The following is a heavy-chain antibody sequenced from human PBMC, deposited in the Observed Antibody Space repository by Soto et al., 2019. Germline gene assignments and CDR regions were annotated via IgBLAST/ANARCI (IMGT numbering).Heavy chain of an antibody. CDR3: AAVPYYYDSSAYYFDY. Sequence: GASVKVSCKDSVFTFTSSAVQWVRQARGQRLEWIGWIVVGSGNTNYAQKFQERVTITRDMSTSTAYMQLSSLRSEDTAVYYCAAVPYYYDSSAYYFDYWGQGTLVTVSS. V-gene: IGHV1-58*01. J-gene: IGHJ4*02. CDR2: IVVGSGNT. CDR1: VFTFTSSA. D-gene: IGHD3-22*01.